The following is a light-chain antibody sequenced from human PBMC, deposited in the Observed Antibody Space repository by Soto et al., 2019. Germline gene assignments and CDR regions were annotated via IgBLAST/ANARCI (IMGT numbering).Light chain of an antibody. CDR2: GAS. CDR3: QQYNNWPRIT. Sequence: DIVMTQSPVTLSVSPGERATLSCRASQSVSSSYLAWYQQKPGQAPRLLIYGASTRATGIPARFSGSGSGTEFTLTISSLQSEDFAVYYCQQYNNWPRITFGQGTDWRL. V-gene: IGKV3-15*01. J-gene: IGKJ5*01. CDR1: QSVSSSY.